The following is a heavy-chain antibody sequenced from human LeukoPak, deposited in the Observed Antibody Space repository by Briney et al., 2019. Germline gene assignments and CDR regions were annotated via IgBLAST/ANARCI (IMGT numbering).Heavy chain of an antibody. CDR2: IYYSGST. J-gene: IGHJ6*03. CDR1: GGSISSSSYY. Sequence: SETLSLTCTVSGGSISSSSYYWSWIRQPPGKGLEWIAYIYYSGSTNQNPSLKSRVTISVDTSKNQFSLKLSSVTAADTAVYYCARLGDPGYMDVWGKGTTVTISS. V-gene: IGHV4-61*01. D-gene: IGHD3-16*01. CDR3: ARLGDPGYMDV.